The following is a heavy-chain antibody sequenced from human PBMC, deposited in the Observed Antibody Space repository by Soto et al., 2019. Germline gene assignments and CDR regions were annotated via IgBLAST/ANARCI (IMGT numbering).Heavy chain of an antibody. CDR1: GFTFSSYW. CDR2: IKQDGSDK. J-gene: IGHJ4*02. D-gene: IGHD3-22*01. Sequence: GGSLRLSCAASGFTFSSYWMSWVRQAPGKGLEWVANIKQDGSDKYYVDSVKGRFTISRDNAKNSLYLQMNSLRAEDTAVYYCARGPYDSSGYYYFDYWGQGTLVTVSS. V-gene: IGHV3-7*01. CDR3: ARGPYDSSGYYYFDY.